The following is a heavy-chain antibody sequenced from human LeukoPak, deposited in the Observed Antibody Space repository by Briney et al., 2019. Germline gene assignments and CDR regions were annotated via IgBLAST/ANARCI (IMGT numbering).Heavy chain of an antibody. V-gene: IGHV3-48*01. D-gene: IGHD2-21*02. J-gene: IGHJ1*01. CDR2: ISSSSSTI. CDR3: AHCGGDCYPEYFQH. Sequence: PGGSLRLSCAASGFTFDDYAMHWVRHAPGKGLEWVSYISSSSSTIYYADSVRGRFTISRDNAKNSLYLQMNSLRAEDTAVYYCAHCGGDCYPEYFQHWGQGTLVTVSS. CDR1: GFTFDDYA.